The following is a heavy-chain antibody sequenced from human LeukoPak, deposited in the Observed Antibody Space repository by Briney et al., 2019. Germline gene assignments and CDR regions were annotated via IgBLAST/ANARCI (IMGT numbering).Heavy chain of an antibody. CDR1: GGSFSGYY. CDR3: ARGRTTGTTADY. V-gene: IGHV4-34*01. CDR2: INHSGST. J-gene: IGHJ4*02. D-gene: IGHD1-1*01. Sequence: SETLSLTCAVYGGSFSGYYWSWIRQPPGKGLEWIGEINHSGSTNYNPSLKSRVTISVDTSKNQFSLKLSSVTAADTAMYYCARGRTTGTTADYWGQGTLVTVSS.